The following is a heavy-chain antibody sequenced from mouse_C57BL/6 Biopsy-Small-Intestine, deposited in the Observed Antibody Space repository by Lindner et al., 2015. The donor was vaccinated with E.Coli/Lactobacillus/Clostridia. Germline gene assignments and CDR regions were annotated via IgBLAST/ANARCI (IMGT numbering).Heavy chain of an antibody. CDR3: ARDVGFSNYVAQY. V-gene: IGHV1-14*01. Sequence: SVKVSCKASGYSFSTFGLNWMRQAPGQGPEWLGWVSPYNDSTNFVQKLQGRVTFTADTAAATAYMELRGLRSGDTAFYYCARDVGFSNYVAQYWGQGTLLTVSS. CDR2: VSPYNDST. CDR1: GYSFSTFG. J-gene: IGHJ3*01. D-gene: IGHD2-5*01.